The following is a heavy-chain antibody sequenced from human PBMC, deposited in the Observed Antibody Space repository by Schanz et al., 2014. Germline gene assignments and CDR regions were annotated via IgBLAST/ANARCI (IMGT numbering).Heavy chain of an antibody. CDR3: AREGGDYDILTGYYF. V-gene: IGHV3-23*01. CDR1: GFNFNTYA. Sequence: EVQLLESGGGLAQPGGSLRLACAASGFNFNTYAMSWVRQAPGKGLEWVSGLTEGGGGTYYTDAVKGRFTISRDNSNNTVFLQMNSLRAEDTAVYYCAREGGDYDILTGYYFWGQGTLVTVSS. D-gene: IGHD3-9*01. CDR2: LTEGGGGT. J-gene: IGHJ4*02.